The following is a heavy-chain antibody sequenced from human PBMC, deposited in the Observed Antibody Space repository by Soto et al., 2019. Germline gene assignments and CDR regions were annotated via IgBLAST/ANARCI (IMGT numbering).Heavy chain of an antibody. CDR3: ARGRYGDY. Sequence: QVHLVQSGAEVKKPGASVKVSCKASGSTFTRYGITWVRQAPGQGLEWMGWISAHNGNTDYAQKLQGRVIVTRDTSTSTAYMERRSLRADDTAVYYCARGRYGDYWGQGALVTVSS. V-gene: IGHV1-18*01. D-gene: IGHD1-1*01. CDR1: GSTFTRYG. CDR2: ISAHNGNT. J-gene: IGHJ4*02.